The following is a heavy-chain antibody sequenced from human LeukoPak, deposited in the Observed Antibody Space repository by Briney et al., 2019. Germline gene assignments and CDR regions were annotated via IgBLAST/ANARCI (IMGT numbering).Heavy chain of an antibody. V-gene: IGHV3-9*01. CDR2: ISWNSYTI. J-gene: IGHJ4*02. Sequence: PGGSLRLSCVASGFTFADFAMHWVRHAPGKGLEWVSGISWNSYTIAYADSVKGRFTISRDNAKNSLYLQMDSLRAEDTALYYCAKAKQGYCSSTSCSSVYFDYWGQGVLVTVSP. D-gene: IGHD2-2*01. CDR3: AKAKQGYCSSTSCSSVYFDY. CDR1: GFTFADFA.